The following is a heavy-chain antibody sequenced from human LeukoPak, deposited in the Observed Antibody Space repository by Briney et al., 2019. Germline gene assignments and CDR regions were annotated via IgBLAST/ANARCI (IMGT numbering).Heavy chain of an antibody. CDR3: AKALGWFDP. Sequence: PGGSLRLSCAASGFTFSSYGFHWVRQAPGKGLGWVAFIQYDGDRKYYADSVKGRFTISRDNSKNTVYLQMNSLRTEDTAMYYCAKALGWFDPWGQGILVTVSS. CDR2: IQYDGDRK. V-gene: IGHV3-30*02. CDR1: GFTFSSYG. J-gene: IGHJ5*02. D-gene: IGHD3-16*01.